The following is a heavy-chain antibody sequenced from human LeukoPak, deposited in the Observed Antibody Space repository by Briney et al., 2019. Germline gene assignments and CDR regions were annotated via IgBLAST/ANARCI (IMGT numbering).Heavy chain of an antibody. D-gene: IGHD3-10*01. Sequence: GGSLRLSCAASGFTFSSYSMNWVRQAPGKGLEWVSSISTSSNYIYYAGSVKGRFTISRDNAKNSLYLQMNSLRGEDTAVYFCAREGVGRRAFDSWGQGTMVTVSS. CDR2: ISTSSNYI. J-gene: IGHJ3*02. CDR3: AREGVGRRAFDS. V-gene: IGHV3-21*01. CDR1: GFTFSSYS.